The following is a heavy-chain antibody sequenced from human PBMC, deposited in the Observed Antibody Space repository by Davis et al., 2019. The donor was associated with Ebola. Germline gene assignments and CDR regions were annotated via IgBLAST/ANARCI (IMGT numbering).Heavy chain of an antibody. Sequence: PSETLSLTCNVSGGSMSNNYWSWIRQPPGKGLEWIGNVYYDGTTNYNPSLKSRLTLSVDTSKKQFSLKVTSVTAADTAVYYCARRGEWLRSYHMDVWGKGTTVMVSS. CDR3: ARRGEWLRSYHMDV. V-gene: IGHV4-59*08. D-gene: IGHD5-12*01. CDR2: VYYDGTT. J-gene: IGHJ6*03. CDR1: GGSMSNNY.